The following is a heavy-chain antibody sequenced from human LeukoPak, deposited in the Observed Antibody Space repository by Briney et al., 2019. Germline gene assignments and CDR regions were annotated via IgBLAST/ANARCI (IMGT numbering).Heavy chain of an antibody. CDR1: GFTFSSYE. CDR3: AAGQWLVGNY. V-gene: IGHV3-48*03. Sequence: GGSLRLSCAASGFTFSSYEMNWVRQAPGKGLEWVSYISSSGSTIYYADSVKGRFTISRDNAKNSLYLQMNSLRAEDTAVYYCAAGQWLVGNYWGQGTLVTVSS. J-gene: IGHJ4*02. CDR2: ISSSGSTI. D-gene: IGHD6-19*01.